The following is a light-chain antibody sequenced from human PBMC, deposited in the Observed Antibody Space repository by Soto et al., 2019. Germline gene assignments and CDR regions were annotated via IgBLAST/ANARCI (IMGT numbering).Light chain of an antibody. CDR3: SSYAGSNAYV. CDR2: EVS. J-gene: IGLJ1*01. V-gene: IGLV2-8*01. CDR1: SSDVGGYNY. Sequence: QSVLTKPPSASGFPGQSVTISCTGTSSDVGGYNYVSWYQQHPGKAPKLMIYEVSKRPSGVPDRFSGSKSGNTASLTVSGLQAEDEADYYCSSYAGSNAYVFGTGTKVTVL.